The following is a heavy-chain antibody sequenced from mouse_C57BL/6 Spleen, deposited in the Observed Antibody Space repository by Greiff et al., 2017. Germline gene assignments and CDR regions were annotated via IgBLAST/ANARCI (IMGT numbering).Heavy chain of an antibody. CDR1: GFTFSSYA. D-gene: IGHD2-5*01. CDR3: ARDGDSNYGFDY. Sequence: EVKLMESGGGLVKPGGSLKLSCAASGFTFSSYAMSWVRQTPEKRLEWVATISDGGSYTYYPDNVKGRFTISRDNAKNNLYLQMSHLKSEDTAMYYCARDGDSNYGFDYWGQGTTLTVSS. V-gene: IGHV5-4*01. CDR2: ISDGGSYT. J-gene: IGHJ2*01.